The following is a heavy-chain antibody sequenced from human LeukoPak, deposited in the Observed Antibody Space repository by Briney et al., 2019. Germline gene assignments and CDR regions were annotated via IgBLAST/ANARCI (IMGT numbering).Heavy chain of an antibody. D-gene: IGHD6-19*01. CDR3: TRLGYSSGWADH. CDR2: IRSKANNYAT. CDR1: GFTLSGSV. V-gene: IGHV3-73*01. J-gene: IGHJ5*02. Sequence: GGSLRLSCATSGFTLSGSVIHWVRQAPGKGLEWVGRIRSKANNYATAYAASVKGRFTISRDDSENTAYLQMNSLKTEDTAVYYCTRLGYSSGWADHWGQGTLVTVSS.